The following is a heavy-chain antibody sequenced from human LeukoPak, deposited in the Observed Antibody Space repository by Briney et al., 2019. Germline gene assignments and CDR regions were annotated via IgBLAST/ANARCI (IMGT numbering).Heavy chain of an antibody. CDR2: VHYSGST. CDR1: GGSLSNYY. CDR3: AGDQYGMEV. J-gene: IGHJ6*02. V-gene: IGHV4-59*12. Sequence: PSETLSLTCTVSGGSLSNYYWSWIRQPPGKGLEWVGYVHYSGSTNYNPSLESRVTISVDTSKNQFSLKLSSVTAADTAVYFCAGDQYGMEVWGQGTTVTVSS.